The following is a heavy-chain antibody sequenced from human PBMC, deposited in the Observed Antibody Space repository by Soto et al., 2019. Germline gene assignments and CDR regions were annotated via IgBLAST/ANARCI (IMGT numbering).Heavy chain of an antibody. D-gene: IGHD2-2*01. CDR1: SGSISSSNW. J-gene: IGHJ4*02. V-gene: IGHV4-4*02. Sequence: SETLSLTCAVSSGSISSSNWWSWVRQPPGKGLEWIGEIYHSGSTNYNPSLKSRVTISVDKSKNQFSLKLSSVTAADTAVYYCAIRICSSTSCFDYWGQGTLVTVSS. CDR2: IYHSGST. CDR3: AIRICSSTSCFDY.